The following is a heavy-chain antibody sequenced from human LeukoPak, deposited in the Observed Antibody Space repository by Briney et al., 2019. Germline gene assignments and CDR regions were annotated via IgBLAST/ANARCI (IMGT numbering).Heavy chain of an antibody. D-gene: IGHD2-2*01. CDR2: ISSSGSNI. Sequence: PGGSLRLSCAASGFTFSSYEMNWVRQAPGKGLEWVSYISSSGSNIYYADSVKGRFTISRDNAKNSLYLQMNSLRAEDTAVYYCARDSPMRGFDPWGQGTLVTVSS. CDR3: ARDSPMRGFDP. V-gene: IGHV3-48*03. J-gene: IGHJ5*02. CDR1: GFTFSSYE.